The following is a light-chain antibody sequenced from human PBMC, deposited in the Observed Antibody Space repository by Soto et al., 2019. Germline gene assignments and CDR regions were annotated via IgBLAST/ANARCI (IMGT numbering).Light chain of an antibody. CDR1: QSVRSD. CDR3: QQYYNWPRT. V-gene: IGKV3-15*01. J-gene: IGKJ1*01. Sequence: DTLITPSPSPLSMFLGPRATLSCRASQSVRSDLAWYQQKPGQAPKLLIYGASTRATGIPARFSGSGSGTDFTLTISSLQSEDFAVYYCQQYYNWPRTFGQGTKVDIK. CDR2: GAS.